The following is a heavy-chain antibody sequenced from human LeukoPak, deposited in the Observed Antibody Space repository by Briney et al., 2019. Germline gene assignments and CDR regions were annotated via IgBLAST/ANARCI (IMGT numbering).Heavy chain of an antibody. CDR1: GFTLSTYA. Sequence: GGSLRLSCAASGFTLSTYAMRWVCQAPGKGLEWVSCIGSGGSTYYADSVKGRFTISRDNSKNTLYLQVNSLRAKDTAVYYCAKESMAVAGGAFDIWGQGTMVTVSS. CDR3: AKESMAVAGGAFDI. V-gene: IGHV3-23*01. D-gene: IGHD6-19*01. J-gene: IGHJ3*02. CDR2: IGSGGST.